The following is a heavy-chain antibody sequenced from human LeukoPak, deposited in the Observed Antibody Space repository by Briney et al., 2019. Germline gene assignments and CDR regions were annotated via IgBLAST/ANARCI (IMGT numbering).Heavy chain of an antibody. J-gene: IGHJ4*02. CDR3: TRDGRAQWLWDY. V-gene: IGHV3-48*04. D-gene: IGHD2-21*01. Sequence: PGGSLRLSCAASGFTFSSYSMNWVRQAPGKGLEWVSYISSGGGTTYYADSVKGRFTIYRDNAKNSVYLQMNSLRAEDTATYFCTRDGRAQWLWDYWGQGTLVTVSS. CDR1: GFTFSSYS. CDR2: ISSGGGTT.